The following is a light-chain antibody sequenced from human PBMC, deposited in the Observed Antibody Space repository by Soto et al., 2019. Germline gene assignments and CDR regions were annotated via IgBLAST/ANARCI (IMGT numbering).Light chain of an antibody. Sequence: DIQMTQSPSTLSASVGDRVSINCRASQTISSWLAWYQQKPGKAPKLLVYKASTLESGVPSRFSGSASGTEFTLTISSLQPDDFATYYCQQYSVYPWTFGQGTKIDVK. CDR1: QTISSW. V-gene: IGKV1-5*03. CDR3: QQYSVYPWT. J-gene: IGKJ1*01. CDR2: KAS.